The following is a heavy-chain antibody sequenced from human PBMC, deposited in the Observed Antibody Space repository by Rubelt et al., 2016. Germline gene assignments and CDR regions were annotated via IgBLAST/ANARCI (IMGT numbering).Heavy chain of an antibody. V-gene: IGHV1-69*06. J-gene: IGHJ6*02. CDR3: ASPPDDILTGYDYYYGMDV. D-gene: IGHD3-9*01. CDR1: GGTFSSYA. CDR2: IIPIFGTA. Sequence: QVQLVQSGAEVKKPGSSVKVSCKASGGTFSSYAISWVRQAPGQGLEWMGGIIPIFGTANYAQKFQGRVTITADKSTRPAYMELSSLRSEDTAVYYCASPPDDILTGYDYYYGMDVWGQGTTVTVSS.